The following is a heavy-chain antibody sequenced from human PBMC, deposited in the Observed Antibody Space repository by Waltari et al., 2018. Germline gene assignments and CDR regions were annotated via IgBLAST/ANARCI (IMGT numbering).Heavy chain of an antibody. CDR3: ARDPGVVGATLDYFDY. D-gene: IGHD1-26*01. Sequence: QVQLVQSGAEVKKPGASVKVSCKASGYTFTGYYMHWVRQAPGQGLEWMGRINPNSGGTNYAQKFQGRVTMTRDTSISTAYMELSRLRSDDTAVYYCARDPGVVGATLDYFDYWGQGTLVTVSS. V-gene: IGHV1-2*06. CDR2: INPNSGGT. J-gene: IGHJ4*02. CDR1: GYTFTGYY.